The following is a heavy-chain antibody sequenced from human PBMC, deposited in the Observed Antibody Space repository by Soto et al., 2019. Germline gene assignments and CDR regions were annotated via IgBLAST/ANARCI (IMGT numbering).Heavy chain of an antibody. D-gene: IGHD3-10*01. CDR3: ARSGSYYAH. J-gene: IGHJ4*02. V-gene: IGHV1-2*02. CDR1: GNTHTIYF. CDR2: ITSVSGGN. Sequence: QEQLVQSGAEVKQPGASVRVSCKASGNTHTIYFIHWLRQARGQGLEWMGWITSVSGGNNYAHKFQGRVTMTRDTSPTTAFMELSGLRSDDTAVYFCARSGSYYAHWGQGTLVTVSS.